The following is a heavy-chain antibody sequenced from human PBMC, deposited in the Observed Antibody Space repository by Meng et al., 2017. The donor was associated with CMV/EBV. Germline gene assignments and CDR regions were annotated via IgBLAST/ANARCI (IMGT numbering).Heavy chain of an antibody. J-gene: IGHJ4*02. CDR3: ARAWVGEEYYFDY. D-gene: IGHD3-10*01. V-gene: IGHV1-18*01. CDR1: GYTFTSYG. Sequence: QVAVGPAGAEVKKPGGSVKVSCKASGYTFTSYGISWVRQAPGQGLEWMGWISAYNGNTNYAQKLQGRVTMTTDTSTSTAYMELRSLRSDDTAVYYCARAWVGEEYYFDYWGQGTLVTVSS. CDR2: ISAYNGNT.